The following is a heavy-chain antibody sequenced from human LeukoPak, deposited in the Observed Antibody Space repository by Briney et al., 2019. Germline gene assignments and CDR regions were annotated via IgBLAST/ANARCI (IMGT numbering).Heavy chain of an antibody. CDR1: GGSISSSSYY. Sequence: SETLSLTCTVSGGSISSSSYYWGWIRQPPGKGLEWIGSIYYSGSTYYNPSLKSRVTISVDTSKNQFSLKLSSVTAADTAVYYCARHVQEWLESIDYWGQGTLVTVSS. V-gene: IGHV4-39*01. CDR3: ARHVQEWLESIDY. CDR2: IYYSGST. D-gene: IGHD6-19*01. J-gene: IGHJ4*02.